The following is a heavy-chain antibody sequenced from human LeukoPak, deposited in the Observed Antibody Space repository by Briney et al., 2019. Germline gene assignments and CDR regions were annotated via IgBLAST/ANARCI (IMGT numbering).Heavy chain of an antibody. J-gene: IGHJ5*02. D-gene: IGHD3-3*01. CDR3: ARGGVRYYDSWSGYYNWFDP. CDR2: INHSGST. Sequence: SETLSLTCAVYGGSFSGYYWSWIRQPPGKGLEWIGEINHSGSTNYNPSLKSRVTISVDTSKNQFSLKLSSVTAADTAVYYCARGGVRYYDSWSGYYNWFDPWGQGTLVTVSS. V-gene: IGHV4-34*01. CDR1: GGSFSGYY.